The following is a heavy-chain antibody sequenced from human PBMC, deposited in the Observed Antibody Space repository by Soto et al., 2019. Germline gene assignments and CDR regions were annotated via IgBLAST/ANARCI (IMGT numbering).Heavy chain of an antibody. Sequence: SETLSLTCGVYGGFFSDYYWNWIRQPPGRGLEWIGEINHSGSTNYNPSLKSRVTISIDTSKHQFSLKLSSLTAADTAVYYCAREPSQNDHSYYGMDVWGQGPTVTVYS. J-gene: IGHJ6*02. CDR2: INHSGST. V-gene: IGHV4-34*01. CDR1: GGFFSDYY. CDR3: AREPSQNDHSYYGMDV.